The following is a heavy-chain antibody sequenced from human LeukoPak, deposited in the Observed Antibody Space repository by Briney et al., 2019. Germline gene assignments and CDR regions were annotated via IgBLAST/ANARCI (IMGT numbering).Heavy chain of an antibody. D-gene: IGHD5/OR15-5a*01. CDR1: GGTFSSYA. CDR2: IIPIFGTA. CDR3: ARDSVSRRYFDL. V-gene: IGHV1-69*01. J-gene: IGHJ2*01. Sequence: SVTVSCKASGGTFSSYASSWVRQAPGQGLEWMGGIIPIFGTANYAQKFQGTVTITADESTSTAYLELSSLRSEDTAVYYCARDSVSRRYFDLWGRGTLVTVSS.